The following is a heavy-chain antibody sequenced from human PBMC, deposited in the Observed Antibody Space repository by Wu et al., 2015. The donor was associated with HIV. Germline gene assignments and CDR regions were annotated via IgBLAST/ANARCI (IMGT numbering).Heavy chain of an antibody. CDR3: ARNTDSVATSLYSLGV. CDR1: GFTFNNKY. CDR2: LNPSANKI. V-gene: IGHV1-46*02. D-gene: IGHD5-12*01. J-gene: IGHJ6*02. Sequence: QVKLVQSGAEVKKPGASVKVSCKASGFTFNNKYIHWVRRAPGQGLEWMGVLNPSANKISYAQSFQGRVTMTSDKSTTAVYMELDGLRSDDTAVYYCARNTDSVATSLYSLGVWGQGTVVTVSS.